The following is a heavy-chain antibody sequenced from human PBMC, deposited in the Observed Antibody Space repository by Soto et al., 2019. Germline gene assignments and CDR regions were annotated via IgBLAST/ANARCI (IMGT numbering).Heavy chain of an antibody. CDR2: IVPILGIA. V-gene: IGHV1-69*02. CDR3: ARASGYSSSWYSDY. CDR1: GGTSSSYT. Sequence: GASVNVSCKAAGGTSSSYTISWVRQAPGQGLEWMGRIVPILGIANYAQKFQGRVTITADKSTSTAYVELSSLRSEETAVYYCARASGYSSSWYSDYWGQGTLVTVSS. J-gene: IGHJ4*02. D-gene: IGHD6-13*01.